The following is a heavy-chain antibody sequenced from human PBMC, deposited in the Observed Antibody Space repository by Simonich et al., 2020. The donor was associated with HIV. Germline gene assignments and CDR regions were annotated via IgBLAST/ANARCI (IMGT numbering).Heavy chain of an antibody. Sequence: QVQLVESGGGVVQPGRSLRLSCAASGFTFDSYGMHGVRQAPGKGLQWVAGIWYDGNKKYYADSVKGRFTISCDNSNTTLSLKMNRLRAEDTAFYYCARSIVAAGFGGAFDIWGQGTMVTVSS. V-gene: IGHV3-33*01. CDR3: ARSIVAAGFGGAFDI. CDR1: GFTFDSYG. J-gene: IGHJ3*02. CDR2: IWYDGNKK. D-gene: IGHD6-13*01.